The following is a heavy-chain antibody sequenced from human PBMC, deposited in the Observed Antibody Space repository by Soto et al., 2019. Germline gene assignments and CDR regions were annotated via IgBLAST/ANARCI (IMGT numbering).Heavy chain of an antibody. V-gene: IGHV1-2*04. CDR1: GYTFTDYY. Sequence: ASVKVSCKDSGYTFTDYYLHWVRQAPGQGLEWMGWINPKSGATHYSQKFQGWVTVTRDTSISTANMEVSRLTSDDTAVYYCARESSGYGGYYYYGMDVWGQGITVTVSS. CDR3: ARESSGYGGYYYYGMDV. J-gene: IGHJ6*02. D-gene: IGHD3-22*01. CDR2: INPKSGAT.